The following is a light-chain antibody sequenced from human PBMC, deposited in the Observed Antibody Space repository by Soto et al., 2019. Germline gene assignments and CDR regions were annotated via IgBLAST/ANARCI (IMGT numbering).Light chain of an antibody. CDR2: DVS. CDR1: SSDVGGYNY. V-gene: IGLV2-14*03. Sequence: QSALTQPASVSGSPGQSITISCTEISSDVGGYNYVSWYQQHPGKAPKLMIYDVSNRPSGVSNRFSGSKSGNTASLTISGVQAEDEADYYCSSYISSSTVFGGGTKLTVL. CDR3: SSYISSSTV. J-gene: IGLJ2*01.